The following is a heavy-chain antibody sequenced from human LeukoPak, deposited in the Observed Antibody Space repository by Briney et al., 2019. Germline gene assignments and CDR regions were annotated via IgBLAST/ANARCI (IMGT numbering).Heavy chain of an antibody. V-gene: IGHV1-18*01. D-gene: IGHD3-22*01. CDR3: ARVRGYYDSRGYYYRGVFSLEYFQH. J-gene: IGHJ1*01. CDR2: ISAYNGNT. CDR1: GYTFINYG. Sequence: ASVTVSCKASGYTFINYGISWVRQAPGQGLEWMGWISAYNGNTNYAQKLQGRVTMATDTSTSTAYMELRSLRSDDTAVYYCARVRGYYDSRGYYYRGVFSLEYFQHWGQGTLVTVSS.